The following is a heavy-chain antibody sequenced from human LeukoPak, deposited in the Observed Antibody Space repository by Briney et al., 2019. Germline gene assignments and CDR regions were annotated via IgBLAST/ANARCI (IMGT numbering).Heavy chain of an antibody. CDR1: GFTFSRYG. D-gene: IGHD3-22*01. CDR2: ICSDGSNR. Sequence: AGSRRLSCAASGFTFSRYGMHWVRQAPSKWMEWVAAICSDGSNRQYADSVKGRFTSSRDNSKITLYLQMNSLRVEDTAVYYCARDFGFSPSSGYSFDYWGQGTLVTVSS. V-gene: IGHV3-33*01. CDR3: ARDFGFSPSSGYSFDY. J-gene: IGHJ4*02.